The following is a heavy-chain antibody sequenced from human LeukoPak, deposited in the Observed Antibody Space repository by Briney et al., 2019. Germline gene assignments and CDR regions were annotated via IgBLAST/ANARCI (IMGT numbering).Heavy chain of an antibody. V-gene: IGHV3-23*01. CDR3: AKVGY. Sequence: GGSLRLSCAASGFTFSSYAMSWVRQAPGKGLQWVSIISGSGTAKYNADSVKGRFTIARDNSKNTLYVQMNSLRAEDTAVYYCAKVGYWGQGTLVTVSS. CDR1: GFTFSSYA. CDR2: ISGSGTAK. J-gene: IGHJ4*02.